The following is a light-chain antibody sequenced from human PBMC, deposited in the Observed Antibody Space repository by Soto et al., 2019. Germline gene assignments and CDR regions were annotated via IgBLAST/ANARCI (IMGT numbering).Light chain of an antibody. CDR3: QQRSNWPMST. J-gene: IGKJ5*01. V-gene: IGKV3-11*01. CDR2: DAS. CDR1: QGVSSS. Sequence: ESVLTQAPATLSLSPGERAILSCRASQGVSSSLAWYQQKPGQAPRLLIYDASNRATGIPARFSGSGSGTDFTLTISSLEPEDFAVYYCQQRSNWPMSTFGQGTRLEIK.